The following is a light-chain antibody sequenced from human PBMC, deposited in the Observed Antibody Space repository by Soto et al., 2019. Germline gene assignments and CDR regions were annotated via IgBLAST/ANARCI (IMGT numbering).Light chain of an antibody. J-gene: IGKJ1*01. Sequence: IVLTQSPGTLSLSPGDRATLSCGASQSVSNNYLAWYQQKPGQAPRLLIYNASSKAIGIPDRFSGSGSGTDFILTIRRLEPEDFAVSYCQQYGSSPRTFGQGTKVEIK. CDR2: NAS. V-gene: IGKV3-20*01. CDR1: QSVSNNY. CDR3: QQYGSSPRT.